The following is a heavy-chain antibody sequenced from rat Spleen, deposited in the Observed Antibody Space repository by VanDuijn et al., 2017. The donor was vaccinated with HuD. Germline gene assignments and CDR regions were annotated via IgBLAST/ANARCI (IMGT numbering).Heavy chain of an antibody. V-gene: IGHV5-29*01. CDR2: ISYDGSST. CDR3: TREGNSGYDY. CDR1: GFTFSRSA. J-gene: IGHJ2*01. Sequence: EVQLVESDGGLVQPGRSLKLSCAASGFTFSRSAMAWVRQAPTKGLEWVATISYDGSSTYYRDSVKDRYTISRDNAKSTLYLQMNSLRSEDKATYYCTREGNSGYDYWGQGVMVTVSS. D-gene: IGHD4-3*01.